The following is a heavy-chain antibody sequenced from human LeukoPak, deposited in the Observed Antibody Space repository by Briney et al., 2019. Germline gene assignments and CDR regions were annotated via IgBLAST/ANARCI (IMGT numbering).Heavy chain of an antibody. V-gene: IGHV3-74*01. D-gene: IGHD3-3*01. J-gene: IGHJ4*02. CDR3: ARESSGGFDN. Sequence: GGSLRLSCAASGFTFSSYWMHWVRQAPGKGLVWVSRINSDGSFTNYADSVKGRFTISRDNAKNTLYLQMNSLRAEDTAVYYCARESSGGFDNWAQGTLVTVSS. CDR2: INSDGSFT. CDR1: GFTFSSYW.